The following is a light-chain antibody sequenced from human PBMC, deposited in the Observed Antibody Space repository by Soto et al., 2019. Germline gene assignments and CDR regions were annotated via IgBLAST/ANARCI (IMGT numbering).Light chain of an antibody. Sequence: QMTQAPSTLSTTVGDRVTMTCRASQSISSWLGWYQQKPGKAPKLLMYKASNLESGVPSRFSGSGSGKEFTLTISSLQPDDFATYYCQQYNSYSRTFGQGTKVDI. CDR2: KAS. J-gene: IGKJ1*01. CDR3: QQYNSYSRT. V-gene: IGKV1-5*03. CDR1: QSISSW.